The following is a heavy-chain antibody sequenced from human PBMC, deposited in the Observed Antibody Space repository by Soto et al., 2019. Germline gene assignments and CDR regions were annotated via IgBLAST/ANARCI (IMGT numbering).Heavy chain of an antibody. Sequence: QVQLVQSGAEVKKPGSSVKVSCKASGGTFSSYAISWVRQAPGQGLEWMGGIIPIFGTANYAQKFQGRVTITEDASTSTAYRELSSVRSEDTAVYYCAREKGDTAMWRGPDYWGQGTLVTVSS. V-gene: IGHV1-69*12. J-gene: IGHJ4*02. CDR3: AREKGDTAMWRGPDY. CDR2: IIPIFGTA. D-gene: IGHD5-18*01. CDR1: GGTFSSYA.